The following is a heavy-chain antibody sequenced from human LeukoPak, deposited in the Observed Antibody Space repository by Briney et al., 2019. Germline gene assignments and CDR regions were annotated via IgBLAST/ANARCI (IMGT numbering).Heavy chain of an antibody. CDR3: ARCRITGTTYDYYYMDV. D-gene: IGHD1-7*01. Sequence: GASVKVSCKASGGTFSSYAISWVRQAPGQGLEWMGGIIPIFGTVNYAQKFQGRVTITTDESTSTAYMELSSLRSEDTAVYYCARCRITGTTYDYYYMDVWGKGTTVTVSS. J-gene: IGHJ6*03. CDR1: GGTFSSYA. V-gene: IGHV1-69*05. CDR2: IIPIFGTV.